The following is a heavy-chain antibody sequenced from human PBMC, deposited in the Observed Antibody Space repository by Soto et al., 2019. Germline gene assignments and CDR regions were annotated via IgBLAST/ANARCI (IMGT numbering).Heavy chain of an antibody. D-gene: IGHD1-1*01. CDR2: IKQDGSEK. V-gene: IGHV3-7*01. CDR3: ARSGNRNDGIAYY. CDR1: GFTFSSYW. J-gene: IGHJ4*02. Sequence: AGGSLRLSCAASGFTFSSYWMSWVRQAPGKGLEWVANIKQDGSEKYYVDSVKGRFTISRDNAKNSLYLQMNSLRAEDTAVYYCARSGNRNDGIAYYWGQGTLVTVSS.